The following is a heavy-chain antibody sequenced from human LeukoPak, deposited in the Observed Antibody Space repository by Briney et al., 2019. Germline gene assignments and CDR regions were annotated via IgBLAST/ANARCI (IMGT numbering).Heavy chain of an antibody. Sequence: SETLSLTCTVSGGSISNSIYYWGWIRQPPGKGLEWIGSIYYSGSTYYNPSLKSRVTISVDTSKNQFSLKLSSVTAADTAVYYCARQRGYWDYWGQGTLVTVSS. CDR1: GGSISNSIYY. J-gene: IGHJ4*02. V-gene: IGHV4-39*01. D-gene: IGHD3-22*01. CDR3: ARQRGYWDY. CDR2: IYYSGST.